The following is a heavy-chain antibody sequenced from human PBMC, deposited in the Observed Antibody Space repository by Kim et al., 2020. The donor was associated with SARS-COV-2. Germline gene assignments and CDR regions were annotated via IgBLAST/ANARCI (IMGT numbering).Heavy chain of an antibody. CDR1: GFTFSGSF. V-gene: IGHV3-74*01. Sequence: GGSLRLSCAASGFTFSGSFMHWVRQVPGKGLVWVSRINPDGITTFYVDPVKGRFTISRDNAKSTLYLQMDILRAEDTAVYYCARGRLGYGYALDDWGPGTQVTVSP. J-gene: IGHJ4*02. D-gene: IGHD5-18*01. CDR3: ARGRLGYGYALDD. CDR2: INPDGITT.